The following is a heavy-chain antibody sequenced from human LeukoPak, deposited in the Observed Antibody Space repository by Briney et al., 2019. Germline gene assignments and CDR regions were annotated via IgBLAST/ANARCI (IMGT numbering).Heavy chain of an antibody. J-gene: IGHJ6*03. D-gene: IGHD2-2*02. CDR3: ASAISCSSTSCYTDYYYYMDV. CDR1: GGSISSGGYY. CDR2: IHYSGRT. Sequence: SETLSLTCTVSGGSISSGGYYWSWIRQHPGKGLEWIGYIHYSGRTYYDPSLKSRVTISVDTSKNQFSLKPSSVTAAGTAVYYCASAISCSSTSCYTDYYYYMDVWGKGTTVTVSS. V-gene: IGHV4-31*03.